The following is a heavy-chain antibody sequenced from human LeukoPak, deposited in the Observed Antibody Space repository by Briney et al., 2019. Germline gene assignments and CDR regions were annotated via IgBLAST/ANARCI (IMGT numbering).Heavy chain of an antibody. D-gene: IGHD3-10*01. V-gene: IGHV3-13*01. CDR2: IGTAGDT. CDR3: ARGIYGSGLYYYYGMDV. CDR1: GFTFSSYD. Sequence: LAGGSLRLSRAASGFTFSSYDMHWVRQATGKGLEWVSAIGTAGDTYYPGSVKGRFTISRENAKNSLYLQMNSLRAGDTAVYYCARGIYGSGLYYYYGMDVWGQGTTVTVSS. J-gene: IGHJ6*02.